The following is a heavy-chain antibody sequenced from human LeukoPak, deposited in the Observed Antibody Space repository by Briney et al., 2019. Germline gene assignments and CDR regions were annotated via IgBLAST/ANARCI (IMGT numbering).Heavy chain of an antibody. V-gene: IGHV3-48*04. J-gene: IGHJ5*02. CDR3: ARDPSGKIRVSWFDP. Sequence: PGGSLRLSCVASGFTFSTYSMNWFRQAPGQGLEWVSYISSSSSTVDYADSVRGRFTISRDNAKNSLYLQMNSLRAEDTAVYYCARDPSGKIRVSWFDPWGQGTLVTVSS. CDR2: ISSSSSTV. CDR1: GFTFSTYS. D-gene: IGHD3-10*01.